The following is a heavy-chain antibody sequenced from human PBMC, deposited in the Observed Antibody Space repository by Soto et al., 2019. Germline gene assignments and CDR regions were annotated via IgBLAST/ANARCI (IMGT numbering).Heavy chain of an antibody. J-gene: IGHJ4*02. D-gene: IGHD5-12*01. CDR2: ISWNSGSI. CDR1: GFTFDDYA. CDR3: AKATTLALQWLAFDH. V-gene: IGHV3-9*01. Sequence: PGGSLRLSCAASGFTFDDYAMHWVRQAPGKGLEWVSGISWNSGSIAYADSVKGRFTISRDNAKNSLYLQMNSLRAEDTALYYCAKATTLALQWLAFDHWGQGTLVTVSS.